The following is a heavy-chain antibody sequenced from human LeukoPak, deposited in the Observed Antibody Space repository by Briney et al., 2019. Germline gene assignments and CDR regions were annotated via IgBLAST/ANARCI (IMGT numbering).Heavy chain of an antibody. CDR1: GYTFTSYD. J-gene: IGHJ4*02. V-gene: IGHV1-8*01. CDR3: ASPITMVRGVLDS. Sequence: AASVKVSCKASGYTFTSYDINWFRQAAGQGLEWMGWMNPNSGNTGYAQKFQGRVTMTRNTSISTAYMELSSLRSEDTAVYYCASPITMVRGVLDSWGQGTLVTVSS. D-gene: IGHD3-10*01. CDR2: MNPNSGNT.